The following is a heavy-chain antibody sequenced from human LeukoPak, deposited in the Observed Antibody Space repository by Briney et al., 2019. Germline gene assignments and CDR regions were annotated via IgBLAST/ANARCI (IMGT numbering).Heavy chain of an antibody. Sequence: PGGSLRLSCAASGFTFSSYSMNWVRQAPGKGLEWVSYISSSSSTIYYADSVKGRFTISRDNAKNSLYLQMNSLRAEDTAVYYCARASVTIFGVVYYYYMDVWGKGTTVTVSS. CDR3: ARASVTIFGVVYYYYMDV. V-gene: IGHV3-48*01. CDR2: ISSSSSTI. J-gene: IGHJ6*03. CDR1: GFTFSSYS. D-gene: IGHD3-3*01.